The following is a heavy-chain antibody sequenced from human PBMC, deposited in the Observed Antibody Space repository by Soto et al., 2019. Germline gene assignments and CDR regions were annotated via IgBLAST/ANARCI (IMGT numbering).Heavy chain of an antibody. CDR3: ARSIAMAGSGYDY. V-gene: IGHV4-39*01. Sequence: QLQLQESGPGLVKPSETLSLTCTVSGDSISSGSYYWGWIRQPPGKGLEWIGSLYYIGRTYYNPSLKSRGTISVDTSKNQFSLNLTSVTAADTSVYYCARSIAMAGSGYDYWGQGTLVTVSS. J-gene: IGHJ4*02. D-gene: IGHD6-19*01. CDR1: GDSISSGSYY. CDR2: LYYIGRT.